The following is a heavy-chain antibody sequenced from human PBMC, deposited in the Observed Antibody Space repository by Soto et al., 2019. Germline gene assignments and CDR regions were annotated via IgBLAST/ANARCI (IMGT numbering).Heavy chain of an antibody. D-gene: IGHD3-22*01. CDR2: IYYSGST. V-gene: IGHV4-61*01. CDR3: ARENTMIGKYYYYGMDV. Sequence: PSETLSLTCTVSGGSVSSGSYYWSWIRQPPGKGLEWIGYIYYSGSTNYNPSLKNQVTKSVDTSKKQFSLKLSTVTAADTAVYYCARENTMIGKYYYYGMDVWGQGTTVTVSS. J-gene: IGHJ6*02. CDR1: GGSVSSGSYY.